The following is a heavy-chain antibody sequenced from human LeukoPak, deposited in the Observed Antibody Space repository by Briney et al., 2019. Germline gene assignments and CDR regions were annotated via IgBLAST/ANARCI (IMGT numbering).Heavy chain of an antibody. D-gene: IGHD1-26*01. CDR2: IYYSGST. CDR3: ARLASGSYGPLTPFDY. CDR1: GGSISSYY. V-gene: IGHV4-59*08. J-gene: IGHJ4*02. Sequence: PSETLSLTCTVSGGSISSYYWSWIRQPPGKGLEWIGDIYYSGSTNYNPSLKSRVTISVDTSKNQFSLRLSSVTAADTAVYYSARLASGSYGPLTPFDYWGQGTLVTVSS.